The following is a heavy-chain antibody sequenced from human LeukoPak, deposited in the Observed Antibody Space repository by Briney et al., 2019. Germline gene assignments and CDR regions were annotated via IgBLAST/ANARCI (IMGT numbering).Heavy chain of an antibody. V-gene: IGHV3-7*01. Sequence: PGGSLRLSCAASGFTFSRYWTSWVRQAPGKGLEWVASIKQDGSEKYYVDSVMGRFTISRDNAKNSLHLQMNSVRAEDTAVYYCARVDNSGSIPDYWGQGTLVIVSS. CDR1: GFTFSRYW. CDR3: ARVDNSGSIPDY. CDR2: IKQDGSEK. D-gene: IGHD3-22*01. J-gene: IGHJ4*02.